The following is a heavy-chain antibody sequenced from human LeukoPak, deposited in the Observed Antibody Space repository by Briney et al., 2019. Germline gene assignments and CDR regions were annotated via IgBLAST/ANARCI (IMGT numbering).Heavy chain of an antibody. CDR2: IYPGDSDT. Sequence: GESLKISCKGSGYSFTSYWIGWVRQMPGKGLEWMGIIYPGDSDTRYSPSSQGQVTISADKSISTAYLQWSSLKASDTAMYYCARPYCSSTSCNDAFDIWGQGTMVTVSS. D-gene: IGHD2-2*01. CDR3: ARPYCSSTSCNDAFDI. J-gene: IGHJ3*02. V-gene: IGHV5-51*01. CDR1: GYSFTSYW.